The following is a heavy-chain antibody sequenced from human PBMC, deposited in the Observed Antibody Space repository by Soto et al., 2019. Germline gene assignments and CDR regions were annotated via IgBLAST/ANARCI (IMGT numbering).Heavy chain of an antibody. J-gene: IGHJ4*02. CDR1: GFTFSSYG. V-gene: IGHV3-30*18. Sequence: GGSLRLSCAASGFTFSSYGMHWVRQAPGKGLEWMAVISYDGSNKYYADSVKGRFTISRDNSKNTLYLQMNSLRAEDTAVYYCAKDQMYDYVWGSYRSPDYWGQGTLVTVSS. CDR3: AKDQMYDYVWGSYRSPDY. CDR2: ISYDGSNK. D-gene: IGHD3-16*02.